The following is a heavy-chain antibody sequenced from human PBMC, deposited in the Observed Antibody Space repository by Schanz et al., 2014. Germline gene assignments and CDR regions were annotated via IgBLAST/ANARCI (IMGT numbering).Heavy chain of an antibody. CDR1: GFTFSSYA. J-gene: IGHJ4*02. V-gene: IGHV3-30*04. CDR2: ISYDGSNK. D-gene: IGHD2-2*01. CDR3: ARDRSNNFDY. Sequence: VQLVESGGGLAQPGGSLRLSCAASGFTFSSYAMSWVRQAPGKGLDWVATISYDGSNKYYGDSVKGRFTISRDNSKNTLYLQMNSLRVEDTALYYCARDRSNNFDYWGQGTLVTVSS.